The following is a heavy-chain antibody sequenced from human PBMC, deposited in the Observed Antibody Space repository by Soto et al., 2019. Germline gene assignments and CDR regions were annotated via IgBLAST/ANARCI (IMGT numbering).Heavy chain of an antibody. CDR3: ARDHEEASEDGYSDY. Sequence: QVQLVQSGAEVKKPGASVKVSCKASGYTFTSYYMHWVRQAPGQGLEWMGIINPSGGSTSYAQKFQGRVTMTRDTSTSTVYMELSSLRSEDTAVYYCARDHEEASEDGYSDYWGQVTLVTVSS. J-gene: IGHJ4*02. CDR2: INPSGGST. V-gene: IGHV1-46*01. CDR1: GYTFTSYY. D-gene: IGHD5-12*01.